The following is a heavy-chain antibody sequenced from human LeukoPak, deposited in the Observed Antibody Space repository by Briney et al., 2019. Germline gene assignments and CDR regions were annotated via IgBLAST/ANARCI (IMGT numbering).Heavy chain of an antibody. CDR2: VDPEDGET. V-gene: IGHV1-69-2*01. Sequence: ASVKVSCKVSGYTFTDYYMHWVPQAPGKGLEWMGLVDPEDGETIYAEKFQGRVTITADTATDTAYMELSSLRSEDTAVYYCATAVNIVVVPAARDHYNWCDLWGEGTLVTVSS. CDR3: ATAVNIVVVPAARDHYNWCDL. CDR1: GYTFTDYY. J-gene: IGHJ5*02. D-gene: IGHD2-2*01.